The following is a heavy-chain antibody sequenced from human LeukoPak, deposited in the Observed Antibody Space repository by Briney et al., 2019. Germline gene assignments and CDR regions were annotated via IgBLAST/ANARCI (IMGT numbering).Heavy chain of an antibody. CDR2: ISSSSSYI. J-gene: IGHJ4*02. CDR3: AREAITMVRGVISFDY. CDR1: GFRFSSYA. Sequence: GGSLRLSCAASGFRFSSYAMSWVRQAPGKGLEWVSSISSSSSYIYYADSVKGRFTISRDNAKNSLYLQMNSLRAEDTAVYYCAREAITMVRGVISFDYWGQGTLVTVSS. V-gene: IGHV3-21*01. D-gene: IGHD3-10*01.